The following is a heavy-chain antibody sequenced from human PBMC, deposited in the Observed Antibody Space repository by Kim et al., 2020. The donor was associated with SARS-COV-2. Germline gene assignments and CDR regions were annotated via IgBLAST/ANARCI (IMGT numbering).Heavy chain of an antibody. D-gene: IGHD2-2*01. CDR3: AKPAEPYLAFFDY. Sequence: YANSAKGRCTSSREDSNNTLYLQMNSMRAEDTDVYYCAKPAEPYLAFFDYWGQGTLVTVSS. J-gene: IGHJ4*02. V-gene: IGHV3-23*01.